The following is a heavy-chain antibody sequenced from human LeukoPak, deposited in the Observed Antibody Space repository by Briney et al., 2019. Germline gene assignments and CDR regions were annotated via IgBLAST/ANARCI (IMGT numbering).Heavy chain of an antibody. CDR2: ISSSSSYT. D-gene: IGHD6-19*01. J-gene: IGHJ2*01. Sequence: SLRLSCAASGFTFSDYYMSCIRQAPGKGLEWVSYISSSSSYTNYADSVKGRFTISRDNAKNSLYLQMNSLRAEDTAVYYCASGGAVAAIDLWGRGTLVTVSS. CDR1: GFTFSDYY. CDR3: ASGGAVAAIDL. V-gene: IGHV3-11*03.